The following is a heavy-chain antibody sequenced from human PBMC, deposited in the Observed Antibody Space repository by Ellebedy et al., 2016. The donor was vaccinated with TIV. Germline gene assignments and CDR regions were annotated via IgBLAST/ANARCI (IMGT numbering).Heavy chain of an antibody. CDR3: ASGITLAGTGGY. J-gene: IGHJ4*02. Sequence: GESLKISCAASGFSFSTYAMAWVRQLPGKGLEWVANIKQDGSEKYYVDSVKGRFTISRDNAKNSLSLQMISLRAEDTAVYYCASGITLAGTGGYWGQGTLVTVSS. V-gene: IGHV3-7*01. D-gene: IGHD6-19*01. CDR1: GFSFSTYA. CDR2: IKQDGSEK.